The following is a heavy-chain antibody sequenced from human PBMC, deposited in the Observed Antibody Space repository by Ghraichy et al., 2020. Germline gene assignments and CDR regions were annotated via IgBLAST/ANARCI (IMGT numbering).Heavy chain of an antibody. CDR3: ARASTVVRFFYNAGMDV. CDR1: GFTFSSFT. Sequence: GESLNISCVGSGFTFSSFTMNWVRQSPGKGLEWVSYITSSSRTISYADSVKGRFTISRDNAQNSLYLQMNSLRDEDTAVYYCARASTVVRFFYNAGMDVWGQGTTVTVSS. J-gene: IGHJ6*02. V-gene: IGHV3-48*02. D-gene: IGHD4-23*01. CDR2: ITSSSRTI.